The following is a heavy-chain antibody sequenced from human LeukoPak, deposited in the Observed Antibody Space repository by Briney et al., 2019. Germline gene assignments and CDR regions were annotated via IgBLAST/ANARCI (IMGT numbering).Heavy chain of an antibody. V-gene: IGHV4-59*01. CDR2: IYYSGST. CDR1: GGSISSYY. J-gene: IGHJ3*02. D-gene: IGHD2-2*01. CDR3: ARDCGSTSCYRDAFDI. Sequence: PSETLSLTCTVSGGSISSYYWSWIRQPPGKGLEWIGYIYYSGSTNYNPSLKSRVTISVDTSKNQFSLKLSSVTAADTAVYYCARDCGSTSCYRDAFDIWGQGTMVTVSS.